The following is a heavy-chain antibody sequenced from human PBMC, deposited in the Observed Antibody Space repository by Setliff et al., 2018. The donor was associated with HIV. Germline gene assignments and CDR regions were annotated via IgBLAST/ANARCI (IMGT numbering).Heavy chain of an antibody. Sequence: SETLSLTCTVSGGSISSYYWSWIRQSPGKGLEWLGYNYYSGSTNYNPSLKSRVTISVDTSKNQFSLTLNSVTAADTAVYYCARGPAGRLVFLSYWGQGTLVTVSS. CDR1: GGSISSYY. CDR2: NYYSGST. CDR3: ARGPAGRLVFLSY. J-gene: IGHJ4*02. V-gene: IGHV4-59*01. D-gene: IGHD6-6*01.